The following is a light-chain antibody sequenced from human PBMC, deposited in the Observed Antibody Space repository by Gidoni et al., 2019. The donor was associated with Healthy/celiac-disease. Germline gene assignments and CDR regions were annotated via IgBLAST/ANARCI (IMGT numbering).Light chain of an antibody. CDR2: DAS. CDR3: QQYGSSPIT. Sequence: DIVLTRSPATLSLSPGERASLSCGASQSVSSSYLAWYQQKPGLAPRLLIYDASSRATGIPDRFSGSGSGTDFTLTISRLEPEDFAVYYCQQYGSSPITFGQGTRLEIK. J-gene: IGKJ5*01. CDR1: QSVSSSY. V-gene: IGKV3D-20*01.